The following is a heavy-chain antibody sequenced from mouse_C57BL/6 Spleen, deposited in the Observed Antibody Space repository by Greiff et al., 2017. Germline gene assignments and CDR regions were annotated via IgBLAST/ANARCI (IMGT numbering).Heavy chain of an antibody. CDR3: ARGDGNPWFAY. CDR1: GYTITDYY. CDR2: IYPGSGNT. D-gene: IGHD2-1*01. Sequence: QVQLQQSGAELVRPGASVKLSCKASGYTITDYYINWVKQRPGQGLEWIARIYPGSGNTYYNEKFKGKATLTAEKSSSTAYMQLSSLTSEDSAVYFCARGDGNPWFAYWGQGTLVTVSA. J-gene: IGHJ3*01. V-gene: IGHV1-76*01.